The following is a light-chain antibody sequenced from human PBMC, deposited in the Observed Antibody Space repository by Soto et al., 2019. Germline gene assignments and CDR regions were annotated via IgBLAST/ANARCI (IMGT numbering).Light chain of an antibody. V-gene: IGKV3-11*01. CDR1: QSVSTY. CDR3: QQRSNWPPTWT. Sequence: EIVLTQSPATLSLSPGQRATLSCRASQSVSTYLVWYQQKPGQAPRLLIYDASTRATGIPARFSGSGSGTDFTLTISSLEPEDFAVDYCQQRSNWPPTWTFGQGTKVEIK. CDR2: DAS. J-gene: IGKJ1*01.